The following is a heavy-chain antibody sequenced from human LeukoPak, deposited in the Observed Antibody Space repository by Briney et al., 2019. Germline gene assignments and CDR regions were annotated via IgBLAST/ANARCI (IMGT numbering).Heavy chain of an antibody. D-gene: IGHD1-26*01. Sequence: PSETLSLTCTVSGGSISSSSYYWRWIRQPPGKGLEWIGSIYYSGSTYYNPSLKSRVTISVDTSKNQFSLKLSSVTAADTAVYYCARIVGARPSVDYWGQGTLVTVSS. V-gene: IGHV4-39*07. CDR3: ARIVGARPSVDY. CDR1: GGSISSSSYY. J-gene: IGHJ4*02. CDR2: IYYSGST.